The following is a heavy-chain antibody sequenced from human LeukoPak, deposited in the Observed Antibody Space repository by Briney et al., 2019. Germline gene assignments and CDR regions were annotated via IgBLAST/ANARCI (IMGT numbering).Heavy chain of an antibody. CDR2: IYSGGST. D-gene: IGHD6-13*01. J-gene: IGHJ6*03. V-gene: IGHV3-66*01. CDR3: AREFYGIAAAGSLNYYYMDV. Sequence: GGTLRLSCAASGFTFSSYGMSWVRQAPGKGLEWVSVIYSGGSTYYADSVKGRFTISRDNSKNTLYLQMNSLRAEDTAVYYCAREFYGIAAAGSLNYYYMDVWGKGTTVTISS. CDR1: GFTFSSYG.